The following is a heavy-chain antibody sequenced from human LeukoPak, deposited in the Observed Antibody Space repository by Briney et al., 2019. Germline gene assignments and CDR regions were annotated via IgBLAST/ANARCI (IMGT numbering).Heavy chain of an antibody. J-gene: IGHJ4*02. V-gene: IGHV4-4*02. D-gene: IGHD3-10*01. Sequence: SETLSLTCAVSGDSISSDIWWNWVRQPPGKGLEWIGYIYYSGSTNYNPSLKSRVTMSVDTSKNQFSLKLSSVTAADTAVYYCARAVWFGEPHDYWGQGTLVTVSS. CDR2: IYYSGST. CDR3: ARAVWFGEPHDY. CDR1: GDSISSDIW.